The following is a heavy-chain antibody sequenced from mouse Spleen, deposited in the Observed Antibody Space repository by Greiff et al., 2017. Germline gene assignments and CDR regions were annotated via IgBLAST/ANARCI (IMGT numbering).Heavy chain of an antibody. CDR2: ISYSGST. J-gene: IGHJ4*01. V-gene: IGHV3-2*02. CDR1: GYSITSDYA. CDR3: ARGGSSPNYYAMDY. Sequence: DVQLQESGPGLVKPSQSLSLTCTVTGYSITSDYAWNWIRQFPGNKLEWMGYISYSGSTSYNPSLKSRISITRDTSKNQFFLQLNSVTTEDTATYYCARGGSSPNYYAMDYWGQGTSVTVSS. D-gene: IGHD1-1*01.